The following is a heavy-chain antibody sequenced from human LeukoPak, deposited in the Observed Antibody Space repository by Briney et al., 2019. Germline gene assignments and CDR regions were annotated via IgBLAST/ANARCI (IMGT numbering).Heavy chain of an antibody. CDR2: ISAYNGNT. CDR1: GYTFTSYG. CDR3: ARDLVGYSSSWYVGNNWFDP. V-gene: IGHV1-18*01. J-gene: IGHJ5*02. D-gene: IGHD6-13*01. Sequence: ASVKVSCKASGYTFTSYGISWVRQAPGQGLEWMGWISAYNGNTNYAQKLQGRVTMTTDTSTSTAYMELRSLRSDDTAVYYCARDLVGYSSSWYVGNNWFDPWGQGTVVSVSS.